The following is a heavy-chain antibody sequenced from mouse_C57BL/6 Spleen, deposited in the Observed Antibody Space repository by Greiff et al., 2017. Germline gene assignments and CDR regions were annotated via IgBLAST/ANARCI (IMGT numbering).Heavy chain of an antibody. CDR3: ARSPTVVSYFDH. CDR2: IRNKANGYTT. D-gene: IGHD1-1*01. Sequence: EVQLVESGGGLVQPGGSLSLSCAASGFTFTDYYMSWVRQPPGKALEWLGFIRNKANGYTTEYSASVKGRFTISRDNSQSILYLQMNALRAEDSATYYCARSPTVVSYFDHWSQGTTLTVSS. CDR1: GFTFTDYY. J-gene: IGHJ2*01. V-gene: IGHV7-3*01.